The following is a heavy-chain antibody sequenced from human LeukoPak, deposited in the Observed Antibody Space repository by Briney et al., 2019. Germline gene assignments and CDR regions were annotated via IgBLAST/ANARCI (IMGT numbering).Heavy chain of an antibody. J-gene: IGHJ4*02. Sequence: GGSLRLSCAASGFTFSSYAMSWVRQAPGKGLEWVSRINSDGSSTSYADSVKGRFTISRDNSKNTLYLQMNSLRAEDTAVYYCAKDHGQYGEGPVYFDYWGQGTLVTVSS. CDR2: INSDGSST. CDR3: AKDHGQYGEGPVYFDY. V-gene: IGHV3-23*01. CDR1: GFTFSSYA. D-gene: IGHD4-17*01.